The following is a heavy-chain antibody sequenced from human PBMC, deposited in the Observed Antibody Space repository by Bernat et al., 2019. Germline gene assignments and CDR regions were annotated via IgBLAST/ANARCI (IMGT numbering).Heavy chain of an antibody. CDR1: GFTFSSYS. D-gene: IGHD1-1*01. V-gene: IGHV3-21*01. J-gene: IGHJ4*02. CDR2: ISSSSSYI. CDR3: ARLVERTERRFDY. Sequence: EVQLVESGGGLVKPGGSLRLSCAASGFTFSSYSMNWVRQAPGQGLEWVSSISSSSSYIYDAESGKGRLTISRDNAKNSLYLQLNSLRAEDTAVYYCARLVERTERRFDYWGQGTLVTVSS.